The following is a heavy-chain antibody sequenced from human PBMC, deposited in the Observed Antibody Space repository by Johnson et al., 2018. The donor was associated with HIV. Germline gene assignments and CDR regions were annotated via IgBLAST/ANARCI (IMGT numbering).Heavy chain of an antibody. V-gene: IGHV3-30*14. CDR2: ISNDGSNK. CDR1: GFTFSSHA. D-gene: IGHD4-17*01. Sequence: QVQLVESGGGVVQPGRSLRLSCAASGFTFSSHAMHWVRQAPGKGLEWVTFISNDGSNKYYADSVRGRFTISRDNSKNTLYLQMGSLRAEDMAVYYCAREGGGHDYGDRDAFDIWGQGTMVTVSS. CDR3: AREGGGHDYGDRDAFDI. J-gene: IGHJ3*02.